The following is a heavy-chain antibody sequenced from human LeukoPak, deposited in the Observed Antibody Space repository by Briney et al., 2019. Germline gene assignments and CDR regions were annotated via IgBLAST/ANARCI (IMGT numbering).Heavy chain of an antibody. V-gene: IGHV3-21*01. Sequence: KPGGSLRLSCAASGFSFSSYTMNWVRQAPGKGLEWVSSIRSSSSYIYYADSLKGRFTISRDNAKNTLYLQMNSLRAEDTAVYYCARMYSSPYWGHGTLVTVSS. CDR1: GFSFSSYT. CDR2: IRSSSSYI. D-gene: IGHD6-13*01. J-gene: IGHJ4*01. CDR3: ARMYSSPY.